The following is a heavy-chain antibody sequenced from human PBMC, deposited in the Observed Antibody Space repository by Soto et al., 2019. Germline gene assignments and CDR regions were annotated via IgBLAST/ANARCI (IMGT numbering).Heavy chain of an antibody. V-gene: IGHV3-23*01. CDR3: AKNQHAMAHDY. Sequence: GGSLILSCAASGFTFSNYAMGWVRQAPGKELEWVSTIGSSGPSTDYPDSVKGRFTISRDNSQNTLNLQMNSLRAEDTAIYYCAKNQHAMAHDYWGPGTLVTVSS. J-gene: IGHJ4*02. CDR2: IGSSGPST. CDR1: GFTFSNYA. D-gene: IGHD2-8*01.